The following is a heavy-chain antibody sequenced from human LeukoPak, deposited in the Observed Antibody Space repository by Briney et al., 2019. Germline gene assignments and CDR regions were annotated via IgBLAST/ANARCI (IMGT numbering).Heavy chain of an antibody. CDR1: GYTFTSYV. D-gene: IGHD1-7*01. CDR3: ARAGIGNYENWFDP. J-gene: IGHJ5*02. CDR2: MNPKSGNT. V-gene: IGHV1-8*01. Sequence: ASVTVSCKASGYTFTSYVINWVRPATRQRLEWKGWMNPKSGNTGYAQTFQGRVTMTRNTSISTAYMELSSLRSEDTAVYYSARAGIGNYENWFDPWGQGTLVTVSS.